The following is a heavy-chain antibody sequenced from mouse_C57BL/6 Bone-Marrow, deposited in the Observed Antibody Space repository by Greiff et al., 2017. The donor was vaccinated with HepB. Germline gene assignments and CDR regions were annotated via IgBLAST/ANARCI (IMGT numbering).Heavy chain of an antibody. V-gene: IGHV5-16*01. D-gene: IGHD4-1*01. CDR3: ARAWDGRNWYFDV. J-gene: IGHJ1*03. CDR2: INYDGSST. CDR1: GFTFSDYY. Sequence: VMLVESEGGLVQPGSSMKLSCTASGFTFSDYYMAWVRQVPEKGLEWVANINYDGSSTYYLDSLKSRFIISRDNAKNILYLQMSSLKSEDTATYYCARAWDGRNWYFDVWGTGTTVTVSS.